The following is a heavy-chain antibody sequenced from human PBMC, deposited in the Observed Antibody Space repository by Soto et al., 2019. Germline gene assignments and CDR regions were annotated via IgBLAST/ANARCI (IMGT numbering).Heavy chain of an antibody. V-gene: IGHV1-46*03. D-gene: IGHD6-6*01. Sequence: GASVKVSCKASGYTFTSYYMHWVRQAPGQGLEWMGIINPSGGSTSYAQKFQGRVTMTRDTSTSTVYMELSSLRSEDTAVYYCARVGPSTDYYYYIDVWGKGTTVTVSS. CDR1: GYTFTSYY. CDR3: ARVGPSTDYYYYIDV. J-gene: IGHJ6*03. CDR2: INPSGGST.